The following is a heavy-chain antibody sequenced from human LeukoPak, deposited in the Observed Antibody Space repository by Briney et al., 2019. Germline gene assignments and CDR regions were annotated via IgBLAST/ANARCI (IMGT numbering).Heavy chain of an antibody. J-gene: IGHJ6*03. CDR2: IIPIFGTA. Sequence: GASVKVSCKASGGTFSSYAISWVRQAPGQGLEWMGGIIPIFGTANYAQKFQGRVTITADKSTSTAYMELSSLRSEDTAVYYCARGPEAGYYYYYYMDVWGKGTTVTVSS. CDR3: ARGPEAGYYYYYYMDV. D-gene: IGHD6-19*01. CDR1: GGTFSSYA. V-gene: IGHV1-69*06.